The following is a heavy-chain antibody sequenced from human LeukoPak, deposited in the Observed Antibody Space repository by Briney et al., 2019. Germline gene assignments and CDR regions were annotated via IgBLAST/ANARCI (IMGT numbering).Heavy chain of an antibody. CDR3: AREGSITMVRGVMNYYYGMDV. CDR1: GGSISSSSYY. J-gene: IGHJ6*02. D-gene: IGHD3-10*01. V-gene: IGHV4-30-4*08. CDR2: IYYSGST. Sequence: PSETLSLTCTVSGGSISSSSYYWGWIRQPPGKGLEWIGYIYYSGSTYYNPSLKSRVTISVDTSKNQFSLKLSSVTAADTAVYYCAREGSITMVRGVMNYYYGMDVWGQGTTVTVSS.